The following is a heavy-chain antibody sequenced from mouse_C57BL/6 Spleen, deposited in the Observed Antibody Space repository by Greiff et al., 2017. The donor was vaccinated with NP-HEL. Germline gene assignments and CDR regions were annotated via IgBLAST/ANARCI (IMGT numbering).Heavy chain of an antibody. Sequence: EVMLVESGGGLVKPGGSLKLSCAASGFTFSDYGMHWVRQAPEKGLEWVAYISSGSSTIYYADTVKGRFTIYRDNAKNTLFLQMTSLRSEDTAMYYCARGDTTVVATDYFDYWGQGTTLTVSS. CDR1: GFTFSDYG. CDR3: ARGDTTVVATDYFDY. CDR2: ISSGSSTI. D-gene: IGHD1-1*01. V-gene: IGHV5-17*01. J-gene: IGHJ2*01.